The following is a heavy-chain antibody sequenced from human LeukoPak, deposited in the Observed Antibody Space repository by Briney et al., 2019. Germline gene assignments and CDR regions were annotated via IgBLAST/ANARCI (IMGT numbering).Heavy chain of an antibody. CDR1: GGSISSSSYY. CDR2: IYYSGST. CDR3: ARHALLYYDSSLFDY. Sequence: SETLFLTCTVSGGSISSSSYYWGWIRQPPGKGLEWIGSIYYSGSTYYNPSLKSRVTISVDTSKNQFSLKLSSVTAADTAVYYCARHALLYYDSSLFDYWGQGTLVTVSS. V-gene: IGHV4-39*01. J-gene: IGHJ4*02. D-gene: IGHD3-22*01.